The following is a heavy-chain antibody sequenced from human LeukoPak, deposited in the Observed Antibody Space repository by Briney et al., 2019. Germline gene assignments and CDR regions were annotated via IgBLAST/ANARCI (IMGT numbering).Heavy chain of an antibody. J-gene: IGHJ4*02. CDR2: IKQDGSEK. Sequence: GGSLRLSCAASGFTFSSYWMSWVRQAPGKGLEWVANIKQDGSEKYYVDSVKGRFTISRDNAKNSLYLQMNSLRAEDTAVYYCARDSEIGTLYDYVWGSYQSHADYWGQGTLVTVSS. CDR3: ARDSEIGTLYDYVWGSYQSHADY. D-gene: IGHD3-16*02. CDR1: GFTFSSYW. V-gene: IGHV3-7*01.